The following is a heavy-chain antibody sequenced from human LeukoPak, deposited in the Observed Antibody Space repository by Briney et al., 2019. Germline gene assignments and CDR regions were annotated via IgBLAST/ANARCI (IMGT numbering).Heavy chain of an antibody. V-gene: IGHV4-59*01. CDR2: IYYSGST. J-gene: IGHJ4*02. Sequence: SETLSLTCTVSGGSISSYYWSWIRQPPGKGLEWIGYIYYSGSTNYNPSLKSRVTISVDTSKNQFSLKLSSVTAADTAVYYCARDRYLATGFDYWGQGTLVTVSS. CDR1: GGSISSYY. D-gene: IGHD2/OR15-2a*01. CDR3: ARDRYLATGFDY.